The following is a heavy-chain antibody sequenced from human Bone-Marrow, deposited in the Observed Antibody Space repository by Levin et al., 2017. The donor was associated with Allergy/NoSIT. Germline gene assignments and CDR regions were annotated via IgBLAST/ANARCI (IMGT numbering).Heavy chain of an antibody. Sequence: SETLSLTCTVSGGSITSYYWNWIRQPPGKGLEWIGYVHYSGSTNSNPSLKSRVSISVAMSKNQFSLKLTSVTAADTAVYYCATIAARGVFYMDVWGNGTTVTVSS. D-gene: IGHD6-6*01. V-gene: IGHV4-59*01. CDR2: VHYSGST. J-gene: IGHJ6*03. CDR3: ATIAARGVFYMDV. CDR1: GGSITSYY.